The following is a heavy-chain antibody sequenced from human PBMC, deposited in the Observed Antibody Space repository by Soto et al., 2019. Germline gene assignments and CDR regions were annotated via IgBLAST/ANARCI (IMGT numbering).Heavy chain of an antibody. D-gene: IGHD4-17*01. CDR1: GYTLTSYY. CDR3: ARDDYGDYLFDY. CDR2: INPSGGST. Sequence: QVQLVQSGAEVKKPGASVKVSCKASGYTLTSYYMHWVRQAPGQGLEWMGIINPSGGSTSYAQKFQGRVTMTRDTSTSTVYMELSSLRSEDTAVYYCARDDYGDYLFDYWGQGTLVTVSS. V-gene: IGHV1-46*01. J-gene: IGHJ4*02.